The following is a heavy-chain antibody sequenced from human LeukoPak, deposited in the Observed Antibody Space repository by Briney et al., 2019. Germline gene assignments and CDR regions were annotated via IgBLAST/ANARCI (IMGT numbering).Heavy chain of an antibody. J-gene: IGHJ1*01. CDR3: AKDLYYYGSGSFPY. CDR1: GFTFSSYA. D-gene: IGHD3-10*01. Sequence: GGSLRLSCAASGFTFSSYAMSWVRQAPGKGLEWVSAISGSGGSTYYAHSVKGRLTIARDNSKNTLYLQMKSLRAEDTAVYYCAKDLYYYGSGSFPYWGQGTLVTVSS. CDR2: ISGSGGST. V-gene: IGHV3-23*01.